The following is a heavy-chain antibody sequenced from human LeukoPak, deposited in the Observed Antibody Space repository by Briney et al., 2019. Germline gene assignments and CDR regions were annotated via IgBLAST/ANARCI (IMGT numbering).Heavy chain of an antibody. D-gene: IGHD2-15*01. CDR3: ARAGYCSGGSCYFDY. CDR1: GFTFGSYW. CDR2: IDTDGSST. Sequence: GGSLRLSCAAYGFTFGSYWMHWVRQAPGKGLVWVSRIDTDGSSTSDADSVRGRVTISRDNAKNTLYLQMNSLGADDTAVYYCARAGYCSGGSCYFDYWGQGTQVTVSS. V-gene: IGHV3-74*01. J-gene: IGHJ4*02.